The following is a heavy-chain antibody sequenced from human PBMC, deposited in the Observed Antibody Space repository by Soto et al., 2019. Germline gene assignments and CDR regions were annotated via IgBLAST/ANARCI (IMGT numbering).Heavy chain of an antibody. D-gene: IGHD3-22*01. CDR1: GGSFSGYY. Sequence: SETLSLTCAVYGGSFSGYYWTWIRQPPGTGLEWIGEINHSGSTNYNPSLKSRVTISVDKSKNQFSLKLSSVTAADTAVYYCARLLYDSSGYYPYYFDYWGQGTLVTVSS. V-gene: IGHV4-34*01. CDR2: INHSGST. J-gene: IGHJ4*02. CDR3: ARLLYDSSGYYPYYFDY.